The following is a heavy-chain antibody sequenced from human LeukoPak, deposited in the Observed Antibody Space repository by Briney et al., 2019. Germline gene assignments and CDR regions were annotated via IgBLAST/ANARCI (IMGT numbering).Heavy chain of an antibody. CDR2: IVVGSNNT. J-gene: IGHJ6*02. CDR1: GVSFSTSA. Sequence: GASVKVSCKTSGVSFSTSAVQGVRQARGQRLEWIGRIVVGSNNTNYAQNFQERVTITGDMSTSTAYMELSSLRAEDTAVYYCVAWSHGHGYYGMDVWGQGTTVTVSS. V-gene: IGHV1-58*01. D-gene: IGHD2-15*01. CDR3: VAWSHGHGYYGMDV.